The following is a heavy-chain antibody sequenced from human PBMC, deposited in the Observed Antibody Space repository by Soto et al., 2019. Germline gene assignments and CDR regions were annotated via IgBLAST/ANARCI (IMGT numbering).Heavy chain of an antibody. CDR1: GFTFSNAW. CDR2: IKSKTDGGTT. CDR3: TTSSYYDFWSAMGDY. Sequence: EVQLVESGGGLVKPGGSLRLSCAASGFTFSNAWMSWVRQAPGKGLEWVGRIKSKTDGGTTDYAAPVKGRFTISRDDSKNTLYRPMNSLKTEDTAVYYCTTSSYYDFWSAMGDYWGQGTLVTVSS. D-gene: IGHD3-3*01. V-gene: IGHV3-15*01. J-gene: IGHJ4*02.